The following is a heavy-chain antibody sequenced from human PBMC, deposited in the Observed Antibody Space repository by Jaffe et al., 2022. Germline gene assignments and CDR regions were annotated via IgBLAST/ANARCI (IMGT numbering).Heavy chain of an antibody. CDR3: ARDGTKVTIYTYYFDY. CDR1: GYSISSGYY. V-gene: IGHV4-38-2*02. Sequence: QVQLQESGPGLVKPSETLSLTCAVSGYSISSGYYWGWIRQPPGKGLEWIGSIYHSGSTYYNPSLKSRVTISVDTSKNQFSLKLSSVTAADTAVYYCARDGTKVTIYTYYFDYWGQGTLVTVSS. CDR2: IYHSGST. D-gene: IGHD4-17*01. J-gene: IGHJ4*02.